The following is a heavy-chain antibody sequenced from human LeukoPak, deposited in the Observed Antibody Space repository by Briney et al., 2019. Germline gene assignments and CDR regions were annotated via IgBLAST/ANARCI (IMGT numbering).Heavy chain of an antibody. J-gene: IGHJ4*02. CDR1: GFTFSSYG. CDR3: AKDYDQGMVPAAPDY. D-gene: IGHD2-2*01. CDR2: TRYDGSNK. Sequence: PGGSLRLSCAASGFTFSSYGMHWVRQAPGKGLEWVAFTRYDGSNKYYADSVKGRFTISRDNSKNTLYLQMNSLRAEDTAVYYCAKDYDQGMVPAAPDYWGQGTLVTVSS. V-gene: IGHV3-30*02.